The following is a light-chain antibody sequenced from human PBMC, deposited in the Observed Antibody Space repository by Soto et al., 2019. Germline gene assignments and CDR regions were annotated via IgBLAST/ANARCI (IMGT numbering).Light chain of an antibody. V-gene: IGKV1-39*01. Sequence: DIQMTQSPSSLSASVGDRVTISCRASQSISNYLNWYQQKPGTAPKLLIYAASSLQSGVPSRFSGSGSGTDFTLTISSLQIEDFATYFCQQSDSTPQTFGQGTKVVIK. CDR3: QQSDSTPQT. CDR2: AAS. CDR1: QSISNY. J-gene: IGKJ1*01.